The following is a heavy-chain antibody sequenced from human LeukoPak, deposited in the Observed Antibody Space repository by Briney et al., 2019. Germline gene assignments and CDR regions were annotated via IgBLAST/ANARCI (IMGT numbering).Heavy chain of an antibody. CDR2: IYYSGST. J-gene: IGHJ3*02. CDR1: GGSISSGGYY. Sequence: PSQTLSLTCTVSGGSISSGGYYWSWIRQHPGKGLEWIGYIYYSGSTYYNPSLKSRVTISVDTSKNQFSLKLSSVTAADTAVYYCARDCGYSGYDGGDAFDIWGQGTMVTVSS. D-gene: IGHD5-12*01. V-gene: IGHV4-31*03. CDR3: ARDCGYSGYDGGDAFDI.